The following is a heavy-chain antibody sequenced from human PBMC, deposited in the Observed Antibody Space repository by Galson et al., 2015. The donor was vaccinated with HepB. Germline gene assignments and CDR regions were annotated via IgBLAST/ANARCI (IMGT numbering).Heavy chain of an antibody. V-gene: IGHV3-23*01. Sequence: SLRLSCAASGFTFSSYAMSWVRQAPGKGLEWVSAISGSGGSTYYADSVKGRFTISRDNSKNTLYLQMNSLRAEDTAVYYCAKVKWFGDIIRSGPFDYWGQGTLVTVSS. CDR3: AKVKWFGDIIRSGPFDY. CDR1: GFTFSSYA. CDR2: ISGSGGST. D-gene: IGHD3-10*01. J-gene: IGHJ4*02.